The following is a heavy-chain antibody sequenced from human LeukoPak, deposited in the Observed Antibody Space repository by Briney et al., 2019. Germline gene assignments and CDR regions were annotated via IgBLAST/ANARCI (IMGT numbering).Heavy chain of an antibody. J-gene: IGHJ5*02. CDR1: GYTFTGYY. CDR2: INPNSGGT. CDR3: ARVPGGSYPYNWFDP. D-gene: IGHD1-26*01. V-gene: IGHV1-2*02. Sequence: ASVKVSCKASGYTFTGYYMHWVRQAPGQGLEWMGWINPNSGGTNYAQKFQGRVTMTRDTSISTAYMELSRLRSDDTAVYYCARVPGGSYPYNWFDPWGQGTLVTVSS.